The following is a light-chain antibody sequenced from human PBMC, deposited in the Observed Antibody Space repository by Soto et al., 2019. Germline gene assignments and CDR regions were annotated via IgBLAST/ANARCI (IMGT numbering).Light chain of an antibody. V-gene: IGKV3-11*01. CDR2: DAS. CDR3: QQRSNWPIT. CDR1: QSVGSL. J-gene: IGKJ5*01. Sequence: EIVLTQSPATLSLSPGEGATLSCRASQSVGSLLAWYQQKPGQAPRLVIYDASNSATSIPARFSGSGSGTSFTLTISSLEPEDVAFYYCQQRSNWPITFGQGTSVEIK.